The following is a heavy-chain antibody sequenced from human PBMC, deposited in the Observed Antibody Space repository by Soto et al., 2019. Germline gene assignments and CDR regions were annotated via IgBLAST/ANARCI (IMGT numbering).Heavy chain of an antibody. CDR2: INHSGST. V-gene: IGHV4-34*01. J-gene: IGHJ4*02. Sequence: QVQLQQWGAGLLKPSETLSLTCAVYGGSFSGYYWSWIRQPPGKGLEWIGEINHSGSTNYNPSLKSRVTISVDTSKNQFSLKLSSVTAADTAVYYCARGIGQVPAATENPYSSSWYPTNKIYYFDYWGQGTLVTVSS. D-gene: IGHD6-13*01. CDR1: GGSFSGYY. CDR3: ARGIGQVPAATENPYSSSWYPTNKIYYFDY.